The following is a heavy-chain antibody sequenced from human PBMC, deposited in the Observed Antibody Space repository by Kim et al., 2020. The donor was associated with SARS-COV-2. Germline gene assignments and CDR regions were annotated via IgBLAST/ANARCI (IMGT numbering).Heavy chain of an antibody. Sequence: YADSVKGRFTISRDNSKNTLYLQMNSLRAEDTAVYYCARDEEGDGYNFDYWGQGTLVTVSS. D-gene: IGHD5-12*01. CDR3: ARDEEGDGYNFDY. V-gene: IGHV3-30*01. J-gene: IGHJ4*02.